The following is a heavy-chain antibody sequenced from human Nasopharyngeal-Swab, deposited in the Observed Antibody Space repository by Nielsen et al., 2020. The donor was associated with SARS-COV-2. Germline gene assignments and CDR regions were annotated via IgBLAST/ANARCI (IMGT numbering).Heavy chain of an antibody. D-gene: IGHD4-11*01. CDR3: ARDLDYSNSPRFDY. Sequence: ASVKVSCKASGYTFTSYGISWVRQAPGQGLEWMGWISAYNGNTNYAQKLQGRVTMTTDTSTSTAYIELRSLRSDDTAVYYWARDLDYSNSPRFDYWGQGTLVTVSS. CDR1: GYTFTSYG. CDR2: ISAYNGNT. J-gene: IGHJ4*02. V-gene: IGHV1-18*01.